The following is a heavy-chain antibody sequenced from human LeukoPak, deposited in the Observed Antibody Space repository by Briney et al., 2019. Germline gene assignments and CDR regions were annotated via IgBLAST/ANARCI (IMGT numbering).Heavy chain of an antibody. CDR3: ARDLVVITTSFDY. CDR2: ISSSGSTI. Sequence: PAGSLRLSCAASGFTFSSYEMNWVRQAPGKGLKGVSYISSSGSTIYYADSVKGRFTISRDNAKNSLYLQMNSLRAEDTAVYYCARDLVVITTSFDYWGQGTLVTVSS. D-gene: IGHD3-22*01. J-gene: IGHJ4*02. V-gene: IGHV3-48*03. CDR1: GFTFSSYE.